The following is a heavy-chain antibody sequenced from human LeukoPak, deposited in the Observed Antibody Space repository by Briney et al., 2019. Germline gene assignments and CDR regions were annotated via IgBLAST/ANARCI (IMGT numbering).Heavy chain of an antibody. J-gene: IGHJ4*02. V-gene: IGHV3-30*02. Sequence: PGGSQRLSCTASGFTFSNYGFHWVRQAPGKGLEWVAFIQSDESNKHYADSVKGRFTVSRDNSKNALYLQMNSLRPEDTADCTKGIATEDYRLFFWGQGALVTVSS. CDR3: GIATEDYRLFF. D-gene: IGHD2-8*01. CDR1: GFTFSNYG. CDR2: IQSDESNK.